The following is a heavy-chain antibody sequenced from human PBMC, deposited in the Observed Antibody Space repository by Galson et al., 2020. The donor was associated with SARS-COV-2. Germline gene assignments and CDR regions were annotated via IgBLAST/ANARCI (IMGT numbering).Heavy chain of an antibody. CDR1: GGSISSYY. CDR2: IYTSGST. Sequence: SETLSLTCTVSGGSISSYYWSWIRQPAGKGLEWIGRIYTSGSTNYNPSLKSRVTMSVDTSKNQFSLKLSSVTDADTAVYYCARVGGAAAGTNWFDPWGQVTLVTVSS. CDR3: ARVGGAAAGTNWFDP. J-gene: IGHJ5*02. D-gene: IGHD6-13*01. V-gene: IGHV4-4*07.